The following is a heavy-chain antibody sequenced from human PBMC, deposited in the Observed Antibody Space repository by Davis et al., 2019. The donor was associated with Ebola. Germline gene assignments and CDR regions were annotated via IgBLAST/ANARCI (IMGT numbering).Heavy chain of an antibody. D-gene: IGHD3-3*01. J-gene: IGHJ4*02. CDR1: GYSFTSYW. V-gene: IGHV5-51*01. CDR3: ARLGYDFWSGYLALSYFDY. CDR2: IYPGDSDT. Sequence: GESLKISCKGSGYSFTSYWIGWVRQMPGKGLEWMGIIYPGDSDTRYSPSFQGQVTISADKSISTAYLQWSSLKASDTAMYYCARLGYDFWSGYLALSYFDYWGQGTLVTVSS.